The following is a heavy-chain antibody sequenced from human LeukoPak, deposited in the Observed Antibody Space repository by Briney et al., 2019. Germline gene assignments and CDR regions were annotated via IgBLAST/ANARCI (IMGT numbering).Heavy chain of an antibody. D-gene: IGHD2-15*01. J-gene: IGHJ3*02. V-gene: IGHV4-39*07. CDR2: IYYSGST. CDR3: ARRRDIVVVVAANDAFDI. Sequence: PSETLSLTCTVSGGSISSSSYYWGWIRQPPGKGLEWIGSIYYSGSTYYNPSLKSRVTISVDTSKNQFSLKLSSVTAADTAVYYCARRRDIVVVVAANDAFDIWGQGTMVTVSS. CDR1: GGSISSSSYY.